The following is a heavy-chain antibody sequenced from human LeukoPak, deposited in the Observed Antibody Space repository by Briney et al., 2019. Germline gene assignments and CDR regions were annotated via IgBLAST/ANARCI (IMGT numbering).Heavy chain of an antibody. Sequence: GGSLRLSCAASGFTFSSYGMHWVRQAPGKGLEWVAFIRYDGSNKYYADSVKGRFTISRDNSKNTLYLQMNSLRAEDTAVYYCASVSPDIVAGLDYWGQGTLVTVSS. D-gene: IGHD2-15*01. V-gene: IGHV3-30*02. J-gene: IGHJ4*02. CDR2: IRYDGSNK. CDR1: GFTFSSYG. CDR3: ASVSPDIVAGLDY.